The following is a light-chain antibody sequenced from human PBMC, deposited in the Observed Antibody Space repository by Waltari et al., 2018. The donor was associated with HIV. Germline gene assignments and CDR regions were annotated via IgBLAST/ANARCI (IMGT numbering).Light chain of an antibody. CDR3: CSYTSSGTLV. Sequence: QSALTQPASVSASPGQSITISCTGTSSDVGAYDYVSWYQYHPGKAPNLMISEVSSRPSWVPNRCSGSKSGNTASLTITGLQAEDEADYYCCSYTSSGTLVFGGGTKLTVL. V-gene: IGLV2-14*01. CDR2: EVS. J-gene: IGLJ2*01. CDR1: SSDVGAYDY.